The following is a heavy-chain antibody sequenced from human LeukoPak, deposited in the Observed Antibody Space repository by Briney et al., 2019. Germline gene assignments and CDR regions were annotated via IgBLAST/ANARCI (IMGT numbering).Heavy chain of an antibody. CDR1: GGSISSYY. CDR2: IYYSGST. J-gene: IGHJ4*02. CDR3: ARGAVDIVATTMYYFDY. D-gene: IGHD5-12*01. Sequence: PSETLSLTCTVSGGSISSYYWSWIRQPPGKGLEWIGYIYYSGSTNYNPSLKSRVTISVDSSKNQFSLKLSSVTAADTAVYYCARGAVDIVATTMYYFDYWGQGTLVTVSS. V-gene: IGHV4-59*01.